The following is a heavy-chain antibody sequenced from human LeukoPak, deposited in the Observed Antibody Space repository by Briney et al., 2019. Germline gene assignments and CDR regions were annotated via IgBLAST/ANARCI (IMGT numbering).Heavy chain of an antibody. CDR3: ARPSSS. Sequence: PSETLSLTCVVSGGSVSGYYWGWIRQPPGRGLEWIGYVYYSGSTNYNPSLKSRVTISVDTSKNQFSLKLSSVTAADTAVYYCARPSSSWGQGTLVTVSS. D-gene: IGHD6-13*01. CDR1: GGSVSGYY. J-gene: IGHJ4*02. V-gene: IGHV4-59*02. CDR2: VYYSGST.